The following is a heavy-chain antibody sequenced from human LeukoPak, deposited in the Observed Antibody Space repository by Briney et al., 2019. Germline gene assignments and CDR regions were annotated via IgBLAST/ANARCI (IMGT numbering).Heavy chain of an antibody. CDR2: ISGSRGST. D-gene: IGHD3-10*01. Sequence: GGSLRLSCAASGLTFSSHAMSWVRQAPGKGLECVSTISGSRGSTYYADSVKGRFTISRDNSKNTVYLQMNSLRAEGTAVYYCAKYFYDYSYYGMDVWGQGTTVTVSS. CDR1: GLTFSSHA. CDR3: AKYFYDYSYYGMDV. V-gene: IGHV3-23*01. J-gene: IGHJ6*02.